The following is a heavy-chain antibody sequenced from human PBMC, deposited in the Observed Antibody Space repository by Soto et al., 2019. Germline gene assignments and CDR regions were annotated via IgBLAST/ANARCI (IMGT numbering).Heavy chain of an antibody. Sequence: GGSLRLSCAASGFTFSSYAMSWVRQAPGKGLEWVSAISGSGGSTYYADSVKGRFTISRDNSKNTLYLQMNSLRAEDTAVYYCAKDPFGARGSGKERNGWDVGGQGPRVTVSS. J-gene: IGHJ6*02. CDR1: GFTFSSYA. D-gene: IGHD3-10*01. CDR2: ISGSGGST. V-gene: IGHV3-23*01. CDR3: AKDPFGARGSGKERNGWDV.